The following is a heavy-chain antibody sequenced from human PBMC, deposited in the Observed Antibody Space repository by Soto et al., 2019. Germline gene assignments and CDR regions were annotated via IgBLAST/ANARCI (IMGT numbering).Heavy chain of an antibody. V-gene: IGHV3-48*03. CDR2: ISTSGIV. Sequence: EVQLVESGGGLVQPGGSLRLSCAASGFYFSGFEMNWVRQAPGKGLEWISYISTSGIVEYADSVKGRFTISRDNAKNSLSLQMNSLRAEDTAGYYCARSLSKSSGYYFDYWGQGILVAVSS. CDR1: GFYFSGFE. D-gene: IGHD3-22*01. CDR3: ARSLSKSSGYYFDY. J-gene: IGHJ4*02.